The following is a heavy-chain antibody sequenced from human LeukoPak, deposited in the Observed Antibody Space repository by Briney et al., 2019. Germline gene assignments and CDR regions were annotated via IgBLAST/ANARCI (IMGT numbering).Heavy chain of an antibody. CDR2: IRYDGSNK. V-gene: IGHV3-30*02. CDR3: ARDRYSDYDSSGYPSF. D-gene: IGHD3-22*01. CDR1: GFTYSSYG. J-gene: IGHJ4*02. Sequence: PGGSLRLSCAASGFTYSSYGMHWVRQAPGKGLEWVAYIRYDGSNKYYADSVKGRFTISRDNAKNSLYLQMNSLRAEDTAVYYCARDRYSDYDSSGYPSFWGQGTLVTVSS.